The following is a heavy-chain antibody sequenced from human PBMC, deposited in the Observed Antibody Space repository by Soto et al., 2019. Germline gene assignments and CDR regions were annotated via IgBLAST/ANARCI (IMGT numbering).Heavy chain of an antibody. CDR3: AKEAEAGNRWFAP. CDR2: ISGSGSDT. CDR1: GFTISTYG. D-gene: IGHD6-13*01. Sequence: EVQVLESGGGLVQPGGSLRLSCAASGFTISTYGMSWVRQAPGKGLEWVSGISGSGSDTYYADSVKGRFTISRDNSKNTLYIQMNNLRVEDTAVYYCAKEAEAGNRWFAPGGQGTLVTVSS. J-gene: IGHJ5*02. V-gene: IGHV3-23*01.